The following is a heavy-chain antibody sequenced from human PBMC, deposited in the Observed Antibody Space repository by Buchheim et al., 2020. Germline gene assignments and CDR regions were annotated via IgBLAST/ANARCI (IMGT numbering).Heavy chain of an antibody. Sequence: QLQLQESAPGLVKPSETLSLTCTVSGVSISSSDSYWGWIRQPPGKGLEWIGSIFYGGSTYYNLSLKSRVAISVDTSKNQFSLKLSSVTAADTAVYYCARDDGDSSDWGQGTL. CDR2: IFYGGST. V-gene: IGHV4-39*02. CDR1: GVSISSSDSY. D-gene: IGHD3-22*01. J-gene: IGHJ4*02. CDR3: ARDDGDSSD.